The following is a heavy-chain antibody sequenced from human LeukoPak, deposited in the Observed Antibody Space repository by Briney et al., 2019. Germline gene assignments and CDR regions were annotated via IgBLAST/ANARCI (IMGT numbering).Heavy chain of an antibody. CDR3: AKVSGSTSLDYFDY. CDR2: ISSNGGST. J-gene: IGHJ4*02. D-gene: IGHD1-26*01. CDR1: GFTFSSYA. V-gene: IGHV3-64*04. Sequence: AGGSLRLSCSASGFTFSSYAMRWVRQAPGKGLEYVSAISSNGGSTYYADSVKGRFTISRDNSKNTLYLQMNSLRAEDTAVYYCAKVSGSTSLDYFDYWGQGTLVTVSS.